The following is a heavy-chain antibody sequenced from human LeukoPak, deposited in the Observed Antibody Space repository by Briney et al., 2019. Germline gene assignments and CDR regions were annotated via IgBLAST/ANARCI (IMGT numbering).Heavy chain of an antibody. CDR1: GFTFSSYS. Sequence: GGSLRLSCAASGFTFSSYSMNWVRQAPGKGLEWVSSISSSSSYIYYADSVKGRFTISRDNAKNSLYLQMNSLRAEDTAVYYCARGQGFDWFRDDDAFDIWGQGTMVTVSS. CDR3: ARGQGFDWFRDDDAFDI. CDR2: ISSSSSYI. V-gene: IGHV3-21*01. D-gene: IGHD3-9*01. J-gene: IGHJ3*02.